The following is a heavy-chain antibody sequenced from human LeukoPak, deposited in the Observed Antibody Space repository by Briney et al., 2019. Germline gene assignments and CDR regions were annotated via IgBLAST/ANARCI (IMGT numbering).Heavy chain of an antibody. V-gene: IGHV3-30*02. CDR2: IQYDGSNE. CDR1: RFTFSSYG. CDR3: AKDRCSNGVGCSYYCMDV. D-gene: IGHD2-8*01. Sequence: GGSLRLSCAASRFTFSSYGMHWVRQAPGKGREWLAYIQYDGSNEQYADSVKCRFSISRHSSNHILYLQMNSLRAEETAVYYCAKDRCSNGVGCSYYCMDVWGKGPTVTISS. J-gene: IGHJ6*04.